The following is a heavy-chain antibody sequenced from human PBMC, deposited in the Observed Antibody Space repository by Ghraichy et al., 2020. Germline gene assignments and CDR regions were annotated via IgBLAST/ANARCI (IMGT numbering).Heavy chain of an antibody. V-gene: IGHV4-34*01. CDR3: ARGPGMVGFIVPRPFDF. CDR2: INQSGGA. Sequence: SPTLSLTCAVSGGSFNDFYWSWIRQSPGKGLEWIGEINQSGGATYNPSLKSRVTMSVDTSKTQFSLNLSSVTAADTAIYYCARGPGMVGFIVPRPFDFWGQGTLVTVSS. J-gene: IGHJ4*02. D-gene: IGHD1-26*01. CDR1: GGSFNDFY.